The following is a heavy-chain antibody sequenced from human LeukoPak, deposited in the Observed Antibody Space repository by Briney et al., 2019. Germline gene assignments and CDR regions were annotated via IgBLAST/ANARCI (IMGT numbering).Heavy chain of an antibody. J-gene: IGHJ1*01. V-gene: IGHV4-59*01. CDR2: IYYSGST. CDR1: GGSISSYY. D-gene: IGHD6-13*01. Sequence: SETLSLTCTVSGGSISSYYWSWIRQPPGKGLEWIGYIYYSGSTNYNPSLKSRVTISVDTSKNQFSLKLSSVTAADTAVYYCASNSDSSSWYFQHWGQGTLVTVSS. CDR3: ASNSDSSSWYFQH.